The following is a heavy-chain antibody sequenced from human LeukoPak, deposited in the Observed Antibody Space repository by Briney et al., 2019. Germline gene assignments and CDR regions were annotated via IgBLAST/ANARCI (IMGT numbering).Heavy chain of an antibody. CDR2: MNPKSGGT. CDR3: ARDHGVHYYDSSSYYYPLY. D-gene: IGHD3-22*01. J-gene: IGHJ4*02. CDR1: GYTLTGYH. Sequence: ASVKVSCKASGYTLTGYHMHWVRQAPGQGLEWMGWMNPKSGGTNYAQKFQGRVTMTGDTSINTAYMELSSLRSDDTAVYYCARDHGVHYYDSSSYYYPLYWGQGTLVTVSS. V-gene: IGHV1-2*02.